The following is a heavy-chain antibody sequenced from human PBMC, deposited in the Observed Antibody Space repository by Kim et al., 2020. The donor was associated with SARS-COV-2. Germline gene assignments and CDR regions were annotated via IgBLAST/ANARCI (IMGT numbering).Heavy chain of an antibody. CDR3: AKDQSSGSSFDY. Sequence: YYADSVKGRFTISRDNSKNTLYLQMNSLRAEDTAVYYCAKDQSSGSSFDYWGQGTLVTVSS. V-gene: IGHV3-23*01. D-gene: IGHD6-19*01. J-gene: IGHJ4*02.